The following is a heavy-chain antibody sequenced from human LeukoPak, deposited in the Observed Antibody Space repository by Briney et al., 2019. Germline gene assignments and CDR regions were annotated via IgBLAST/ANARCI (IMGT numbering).Heavy chain of an antibody. CDR3: ARGQRGYSGYELND. J-gene: IGHJ4*02. V-gene: IGHV1-69*05. D-gene: IGHD5-12*01. Sequence: SVKLSCTASGCTFSNYAISWVRQAPGQGLEWVSGIIPIFGTTNYAEKLKGRFTISRDKSKNTLYLQMSSLRAEDTAVYYCARGQRGYSGYELNDWGQGRLVTASS. CDR1: GCTFSNYA. CDR2: IIPIFGTT.